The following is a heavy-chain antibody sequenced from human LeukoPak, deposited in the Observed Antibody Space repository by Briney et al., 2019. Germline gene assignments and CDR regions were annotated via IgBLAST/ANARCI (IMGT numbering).Heavy chain of an antibody. Sequence: ASVKVSCKVSGYTLTELSMFWVRQAPGKGLEWMGSFDPEDGKTVYAQKLQGRVTMTTDTSTSTAYMELRSLRSDDTAVYYCARVVKLWSLDTLYYYYYMDVWGKGTTVTVSS. D-gene: IGHD5-18*01. CDR2: FDPEDGKT. CDR3: ARVVKLWSLDTLYYYYYMDV. V-gene: IGHV1-24*01. CDR1: GYTLTELS. J-gene: IGHJ6*03.